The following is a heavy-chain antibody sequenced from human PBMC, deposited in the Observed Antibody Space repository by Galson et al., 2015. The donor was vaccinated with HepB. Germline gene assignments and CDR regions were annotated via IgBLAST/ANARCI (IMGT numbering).Heavy chain of an antibody. J-gene: IGHJ6*02. V-gene: IGHV3-53*01. Sequence: SLRLSCAASGFAGLTVSSNYMSWVRQAPGKGLEWVSIISGRGSTYYADSVKGRFTISRDNSKNILYLQMSSLRVEDTAVYYCASRDRGYYYGMDVWGQGTTVTVSS. CDR3: ASRDRGYYYGMDV. D-gene: IGHD3-10*01. CDR1: GFAGLTVSSNY. CDR2: ISGRGST.